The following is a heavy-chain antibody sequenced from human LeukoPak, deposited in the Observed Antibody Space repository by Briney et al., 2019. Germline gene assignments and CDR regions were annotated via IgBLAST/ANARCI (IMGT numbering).Heavy chain of an antibody. CDR2: IYYSGST. D-gene: IGHD3-10*01. J-gene: IGHJ4*02. Sequence: SETLSLTCAVYGGSFSNYYWSWIRQPPGKGLEWIGSIYYSGSTYYNPSLKSRVTISVDTSKNQFSLKLSSVTAADTAVYYCAGILWFGELIDYWGQGTLVTVSS. V-gene: IGHV4-59*05. CDR3: AGILWFGELIDY. CDR1: GGSFSNYY.